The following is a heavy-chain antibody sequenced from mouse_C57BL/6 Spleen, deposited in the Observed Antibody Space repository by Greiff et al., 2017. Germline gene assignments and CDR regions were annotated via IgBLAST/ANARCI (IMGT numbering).Heavy chain of an antibody. CDR2: IYPGDGDT. V-gene: IGHV1-80*01. Sequence: VQLQQSGAELVKPGASVKISCKASGYAFRSYWMNWVKQRPGKGLEWIGQIYPGDGDTNYNGKFKGKATLTADKSSSTTYMQLSSLTSEDSAVYFCAREEAYYSNQGSAYWGQGTLVIVSA. CDR1: GYAFRSYW. J-gene: IGHJ3*01. CDR3: AREEAYYSNQGSAY. D-gene: IGHD2-5*01.